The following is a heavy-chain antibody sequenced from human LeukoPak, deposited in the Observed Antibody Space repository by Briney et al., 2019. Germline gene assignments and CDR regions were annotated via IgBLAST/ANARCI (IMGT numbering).Heavy chain of an antibody. CDR2: IYTSGST. Sequence: SETLSLTCTVSGGAISSYYWSWIRQPAGKGLEGIGRIYTSGSTNYNPSLKSRVTMSVDTSKNQFSLKLSSVTAADTAVYYCARDFPAPYYYYYYMDVWGKGTTVTVSS. CDR3: ARDFPAPYYYYYYMDV. V-gene: IGHV4-4*07. CDR1: GGAISSYY. J-gene: IGHJ6*03.